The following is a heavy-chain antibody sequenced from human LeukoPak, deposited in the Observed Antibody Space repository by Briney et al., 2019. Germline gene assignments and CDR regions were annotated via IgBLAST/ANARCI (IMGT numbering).Heavy chain of an antibody. CDR1: GFTFSSYA. CDR3: AKGYSCGGSPFYYGMDV. D-gene: IGHD5-18*01. Sequence: GGSLRLSCAASGFTFSSYAMSWVRQAPGKGLEWVSAISGSGGSTYYADSVKGRFTISRDNSKNTLYLQMNSLRAEDTAVYYCAKGYSCGGSPFYYGMDVWGQGTTVTVSS. J-gene: IGHJ6*02. V-gene: IGHV3-23*01. CDR2: ISGSGGST.